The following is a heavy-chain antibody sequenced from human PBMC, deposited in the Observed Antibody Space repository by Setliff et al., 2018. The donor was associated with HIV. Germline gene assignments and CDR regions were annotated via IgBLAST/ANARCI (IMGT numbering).Heavy chain of an antibody. V-gene: IGHV3-23*01. J-gene: IGHJ3*01. CDR2: ISPGSDTT. CDR3: AKPMSGLYPRSFDL. Sequence: GGSLRLSCIASGFNSGSYWMNWVRQTPEKGLEWVSAISPGSDTTYYADSVKGRFTISRDDSRDMLFLQMNSLIPEDTAIYYCAKPMSGLYPRSFDLWGQGTKVTVSS. D-gene: IGHD1-26*01. CDR1: GFNSGSYW.